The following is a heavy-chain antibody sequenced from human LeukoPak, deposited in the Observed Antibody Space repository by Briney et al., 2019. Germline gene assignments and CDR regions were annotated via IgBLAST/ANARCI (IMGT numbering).Heavy chain of an antibody. Sequence: SETLSLTCTVSGGSISSSSYYWGWIRQPPGKGLEWIGSIYYSGSTYYNPSPKSRVTISVDTSKNQFSLKLSSVTAADTAVYYCARHSPYYYGSGSFRDWGQGTLVTVSS. D-gene: IGHD3-10*01. CDR3: ARHSPYYYGSGSFRD. V-gene: IGHV4-39*01. CDR2: IYYSGST. J-gene: IGHJ4*02. CDR1: GGSISSSSYY.